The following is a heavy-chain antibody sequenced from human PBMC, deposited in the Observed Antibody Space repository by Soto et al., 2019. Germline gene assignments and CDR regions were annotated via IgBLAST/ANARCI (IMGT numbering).Heavy chain of an antibody. CDR2: IGTAGDT. V-gene: IGHV3-13*01. D-gene: IGHD1-26*01. J-gene: IGHJ4*02. CDR1: GFTFSSYD. CDR3: AKTNSYFYYFDY. Sequence: GGSLRLSCAASGFTFSSYDMHWVRQATGKGLEWVSAIGTAGDTYYADSVKGRFTISRDNSKNTLYLQMNSLRAEDTAVYYCAKTNSYFYYFDYWGQGTLVTVSS.